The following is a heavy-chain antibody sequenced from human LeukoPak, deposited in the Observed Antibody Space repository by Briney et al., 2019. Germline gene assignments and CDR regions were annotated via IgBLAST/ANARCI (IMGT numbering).Heavy chain of an antibody. V-gene: IGHV3-23*01. CDR2: ISGSGGST. Sequence: GSLRLSCAASGFTFSSYAMSWVRQAPGKGLEWVSAISGSGGSTYYADSVKGRFTISRDNSKNTLYLQMNSLRAEDTAVYYCAKIGYDSSGSQVGAFDIWGQGTMVTVSS. CDR3: AKIGYDSSGSQVGAFDI. J-gene: IGHJ3*02. CDR1: GFTFSSYA. D-gene: IGHD3-22*01.